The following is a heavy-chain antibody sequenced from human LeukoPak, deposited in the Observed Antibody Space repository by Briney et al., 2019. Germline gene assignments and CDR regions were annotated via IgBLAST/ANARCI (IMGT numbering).Heavy chain of an antibody. Sequence: SVKVSCKASGGTFSSYAISWVRHAPGQGLEWMGGIIPIFGTANYAQKFQGRVTITADESTSTAYMELSSLRSEDTAVYYCARDGARMTTVFDYWGQGTLVTVSS. J-gene: IGHJ4*02. CDR1: GGTFSSYA. V-gene: IGHV1-69*01. D-gene: IGHD4-17*01. CDR2: IIPIFGTA. CDR3: ARDGARMTTVFDY.